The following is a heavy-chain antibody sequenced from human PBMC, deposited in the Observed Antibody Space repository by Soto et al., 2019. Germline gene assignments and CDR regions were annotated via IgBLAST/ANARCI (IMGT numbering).Heavy chain of an antibody. J-gene: IGHJ6*02. CDR3: ARDDSPYLRIAAAGTYYYYGMDV. CDR1: GGTFSSYA. Sequence: SVKVSCDSSGGTFSSYAISWVRQAPGQGLEWMGGIIPIFGTANYAQKFQGRGTITADESTSTAYMELSSLRSEDTAVYYCARDDSPYLRIAAAGTYYYYGMDVWGQGPKVTVS. CDR2: IIPIFGTA. V-gene: IGHV1-69*13. D-gene: IGHD6-13*01.